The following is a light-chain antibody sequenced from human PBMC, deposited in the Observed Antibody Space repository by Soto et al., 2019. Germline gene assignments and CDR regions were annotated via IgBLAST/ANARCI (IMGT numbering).Light chain of an antibody. Sequence: DIQMTQSPSSLSASVGDRVTITCRASQGISNYLAWYQQRPGQAPRLLIHGASSRATGIPDRFSGSGSGTDFTLTISRLEPEDFAVYYCQHYGFVWYTFGQGTNLEIK. CDR3: QHYGFVWYT. CDR2: GAS. V-gene: IGKV1-NL1*01. CDR1: QGISNY. J-gene: IGKJ2*01.